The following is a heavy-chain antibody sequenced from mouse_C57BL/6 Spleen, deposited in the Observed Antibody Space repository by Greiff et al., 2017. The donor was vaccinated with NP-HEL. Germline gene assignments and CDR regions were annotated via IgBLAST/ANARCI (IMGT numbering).Heavy chain of an antibody. CDR3: TREEAYDGFYYFDY. D-gene: IGHD6-5*01. CDR2: ISSGGDYI. Sequence: EVMLVESGEGLVKPGGSLKLSCAASGFTFSSYAMSWVRQTPEKRLEWVAYISSGGDYIYYADTVKGRFTISRDNARNTLYLQMSSLKSEDTAMYYCTREEAYDGFYYFDYWGQGTTLTVSS. V-gene: IGHV5-9-1*02. J-gene: IGHJ2*01. CDR1: GFTFSSYA.